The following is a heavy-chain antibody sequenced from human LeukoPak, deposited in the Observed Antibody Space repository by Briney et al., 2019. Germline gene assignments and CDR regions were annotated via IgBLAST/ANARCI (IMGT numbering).Heavy chain of an antibody. J-gene: IGHJ4*02. V-gene: IGHV1-2*02. D-gene: IGHD3-10*01. Sequence: ASVKVSCKTSGYTFTDYYMHWVRQASGQGLEWLGWMHPHSDDTNSAQKFQGRVTMTWDTSTSTVYMELRGLTFDDTGVYYCARDGREHQVDRGGYFYDYWGQGSLVTVSS. CDR1: GYTFTDYY. CDR2: MHPHSDDT. CDR3: ARDGREHQVDRGGYFYDY.